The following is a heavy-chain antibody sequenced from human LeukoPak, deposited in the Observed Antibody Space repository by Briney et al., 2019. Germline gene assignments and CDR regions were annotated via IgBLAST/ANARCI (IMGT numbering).Heavy chain of an antibody. D-gene: IGHD4-17*01. J-gene: IGHJ6*02. CDR2: ISSSGSTI. CDR3: ARDYGAGMDV. CDR1: GFTFSSYE. V-gene: IGHV3-48*03. Sequence: GGSLRLTCAASGFTFSSYEMNWVRQAPGKGLEWVSYISSSGSTIYYADSLRGRFTISRDNAKNSLYLQMNSLRAEDTAVYYCARDYGAGMDVWGQGTTVTVSS.